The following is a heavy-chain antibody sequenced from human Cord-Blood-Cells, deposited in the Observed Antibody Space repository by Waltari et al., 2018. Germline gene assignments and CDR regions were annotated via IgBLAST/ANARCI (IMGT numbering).Heavy chain of an antibody. CDR2: MNPNSSNT. Sequence: QVQLVQSGAEVKKPGASVKVSCKASGYTFTSYDINWVRQATGQGLEWMGWMNPNSSNTGEAKKFQGRVTMTRNTSISTAYMELSSLRSEDTAVYYCARVGYSGYDDAFDIWGQGTMVTVSS. D-gene: IGHD5-12*01. J-gene: IGHJ3*02. CDR3: ARVGYSGYDDAFDI. V-gene: IGHV1-8*01. CDR1: GYTFTSYD.